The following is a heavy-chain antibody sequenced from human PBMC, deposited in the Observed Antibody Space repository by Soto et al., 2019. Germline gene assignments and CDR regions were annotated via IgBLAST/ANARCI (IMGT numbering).Heavy chain of an antibody. CDR1: GFTFSPYA. Sequence: QVQLVESGGGVVQPGRSLRLSCAASGFTFSPYAMHWVRQAPGKGLERVAVISYDGNNKNYADSVKGRLAISRDNFRNTLYLQMNSLRAEDTAVYYCARARLDTPALDYWGQGTLVTVSS. CDR3: ARARLDTPALDY. D-gene: IGHD2-2*01. J-gene: IGHJ4*02. V-gene: IGHV3-30*09. CDR2: ISYDGNNK.